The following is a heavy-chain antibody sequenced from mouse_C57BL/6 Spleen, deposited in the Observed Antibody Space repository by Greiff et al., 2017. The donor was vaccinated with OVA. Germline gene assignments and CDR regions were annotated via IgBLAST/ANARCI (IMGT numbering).Heavy chain of an antibody. V-gene: IGHV5-17*01. Sequence: EVMLVESGGGLVKPGGSLKLSCAASGFTFSDYGMHWVRQAPEKGLEWVAYISSGSSTIYYADTVKGRFTISRDNAKNTLFLQMTSLRSEDTAMYYCASGLLYFDYWGQGTTLTVSS. J-gene: IGHJ2*01. CDR3: ASGLLYFDY. D-gene: IGHD3-1*01. CDR2: ISSGSSTI. CDR1: GFTFSDYG.